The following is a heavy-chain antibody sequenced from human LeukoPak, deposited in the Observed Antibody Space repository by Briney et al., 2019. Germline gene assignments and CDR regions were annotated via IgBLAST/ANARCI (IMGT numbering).Heavy chain of an antibody. CDR1: GFTFSNAW. CDR3: AKVPPARHLDYFDY. V-gene: IGHV3-23*01. Sequence: GGSLGLSCATSGFTFSNAWMSWVRQAPGKGLEWVSAISGSGGSTYYADSVKGRFTISRDNSKNTLYLQMNSLRAEDTAVYYCAKVPPARHLDYFDYWGQGTLVTVSS. J-gene: IGHJ4*02. CDR2: ISGSGGST. D-gene: IGHD6-6*01.